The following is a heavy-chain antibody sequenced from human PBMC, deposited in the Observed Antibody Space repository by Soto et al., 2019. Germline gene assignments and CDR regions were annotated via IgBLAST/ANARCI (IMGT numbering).Heavy chain of an antibody. CDR1: GGSISSSY. CDR3: ARGQRALITYGPFDP. J-gene: IGHJ5*02. V-gene: IGHV4-59*01. CDR2: IYDDGSA. D-gene: IGHD4-17*01. Sequence: PSETLSLTCTVSGGSISSSYWSWIRQPPGKGLEWLAYIYDDGSANYNPSLKSRATISLDMSKNQFSLKLTSVTAADTAVYYCARGQRALITYGPFDPWGQGTLVTVSS.